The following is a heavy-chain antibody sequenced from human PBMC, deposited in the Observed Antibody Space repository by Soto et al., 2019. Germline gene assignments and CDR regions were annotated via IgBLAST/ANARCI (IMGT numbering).Heavy chain of an antibody. CDR3: AGAARDFMVRGVFYSYGIDV. CDR2: IIPIFGTA. CDR1: GCTFSSYA. V-gene: IGHV1-69*06. Sequence: AASGKVSCKASGCTFSSYAISWVRQAPGQGLEWMGGIIPIFGTANYAQKFQGRVTITADKSTSTAYMELSSLRSEDTAVYYCAGAARDFMVRGVFYSYGIDVWGKVTXVTGS. J-gene: IGHJ6*04. D-gene: IGHD3-10*01.